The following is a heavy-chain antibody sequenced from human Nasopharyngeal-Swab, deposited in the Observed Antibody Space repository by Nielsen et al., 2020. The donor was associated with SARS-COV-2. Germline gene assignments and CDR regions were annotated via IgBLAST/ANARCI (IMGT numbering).Heavy chain of an antibody. Sequence: WVRQAPGQGLEWMGRINPNSGGTNYAQKFQGRVTMTRDTSISTAYMELSRLRSDDTAVYYCARDGKGMTYYCDSSGYAYYYYYGMDVWGQGTTVTVSS. CDR2: INPNSGGT. CDR3: ARDGKGMTYYCDSSGYAYYYYYGMDV. D-gene: IGHD3-22*01. V-gene: IGHV1-2*06. J-gene: IGHJ6*02.